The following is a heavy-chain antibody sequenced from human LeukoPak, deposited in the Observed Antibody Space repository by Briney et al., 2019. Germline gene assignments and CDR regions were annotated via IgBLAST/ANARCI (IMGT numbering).Heavy chain of an antibody. CDR1: GGTFSSYA. Sequence: VASVKVSCKASGGTFSSYAISWVRQAPGQGPEWMGGIIPIFGTANYAQKFQGRVTITADESTSTAYMELSSLRSEDTAVYYCARGTVVTGFDYWGQGTLVTVSS. J-gene: IGHJ4*02. D-gene: IGHD4-23*01. CDR3: ARGTVVTGFDY. V-gene: IGHV1-69*13. CDR2: IIPIFGTA.